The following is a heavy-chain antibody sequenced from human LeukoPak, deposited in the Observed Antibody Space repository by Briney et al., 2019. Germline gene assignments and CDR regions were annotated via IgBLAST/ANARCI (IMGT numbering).Heavy chain of an antibody. CDR2: ISGSGGST. D-gene: IGHD2-2*01. CDR3: AKDRGAYCSSTSCFYFDY. J-gene: IGHJ4*02. CDR1: GFTFSSYA. V-gene: IGHV3-23*01. Sequence: GGSLRLSCAASGFTFSSYAMSWVRQAPGKGLEWVSAISGSGGSTYYADSVKGRFTISRDNSKNTLYLQMSSLRAGDTAVYYCAKDRGAYCSSTSCFYFDYWGQGTLVTVSS.